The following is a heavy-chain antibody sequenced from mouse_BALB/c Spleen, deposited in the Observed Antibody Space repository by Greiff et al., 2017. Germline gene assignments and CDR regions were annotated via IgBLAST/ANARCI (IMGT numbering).Heavy chain of an antibody. J-gene: IGHJ2*01. CDR2: INSNGGST. CDR1: GFTFSSYG. V-gene: IGHV5-6-3*01. CDR3: ARAPYDYFDY. Sequence: EVKLVESGGGLVQPGGSLKLSCAASGFTFSSYGMSWVRQTPDKRLELVATINSNGGSTYYPDSVKGRFTISRDNAKNTLYLQMSSLKSEDTAMYYCARAPYDYFDYWGQGTTLTVSS.